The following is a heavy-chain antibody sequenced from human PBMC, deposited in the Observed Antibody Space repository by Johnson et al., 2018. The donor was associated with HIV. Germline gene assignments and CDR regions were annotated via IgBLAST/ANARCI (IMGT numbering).Heavy chain of an antibody. D-gene: IGHD3-22*01. CDR1: GFTLDEYD. V-gene: IGHV3-66*02. CDR2: FFSGGTN. CDR3: ARVVHMERYYDSSGYPPPHAVDI. Sequence: EVQLVESGGGVVRPGGSLRLSCAASGFTLDEYDMSWVRQVPGTGLEWVSVFFSGGTNYYADSVNGGFTIARDNSQNTLHLKMNSLRPEATAVYYCARVVHMERYYDSSGYPPPHAVDIWGQGTMVTVSS. J-gene: IGHJ3*02.